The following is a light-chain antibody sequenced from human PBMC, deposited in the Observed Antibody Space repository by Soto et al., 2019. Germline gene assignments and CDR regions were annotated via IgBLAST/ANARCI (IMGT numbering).Light chain of an antibody. J-gene: IGKJ4*01. CDR3: QRSSNWPLT. CDR1: QSVSSY. CDR2: GTS. V-gene: IGKV3-11*01. Sequence: EIVLTQSPATLSLSPGERATLSCRASQSVSSYLAWYQQKPGQAPRLLIYGTSNRGSGVPARFSGSVSGTDFTLTIIRLEPEDFAVYGCQRSSNWPLTFGGGTKVEIK.